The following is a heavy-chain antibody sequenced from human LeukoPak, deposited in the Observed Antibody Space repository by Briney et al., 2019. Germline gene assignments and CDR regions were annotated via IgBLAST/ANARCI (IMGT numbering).Heavy chain of an antibody. CDR2: ILNDGSSK. Sequence: GGSPRLSCAASGFTFSSYTMHWVRQTPGKGLEWVAVILNDGSSKYYADSVKGRSTISRDNSKKTLYLQMNSLKTEDTAVYYCTRAYVKSVSALGYYMDVWGKGTTVTVSS. V-gene: IGHV3-30-3*01. J-gene: IGHJ6*03. CDR1: GFTFSSYT. D-gene: IGHD7-27*01. CDR3: TRAYVKSVSALGYYMDV.